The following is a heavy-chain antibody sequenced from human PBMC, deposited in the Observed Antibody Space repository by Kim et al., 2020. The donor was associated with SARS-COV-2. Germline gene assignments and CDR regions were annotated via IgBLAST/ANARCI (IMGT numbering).Heavy chain of an antibody. CDR3: VRGTLSFGDLPVFEY. Sequence: GESLKISCAASGFIFTSYTFHWVRQAPGKGLEWVSSITISSGDRYNLDSVKGRFAISRDNAKNSVYLQMNSLRADDTAVYYCVRGTLSFGDLPVFEYWGQGTLVTVS. CDR1: GFIFTSYT. D-gene: IGHD3-10*01. V-gene: IGHV3-21*03. J-gene: IGHJ4*02. CDR2: ITISSGDR.